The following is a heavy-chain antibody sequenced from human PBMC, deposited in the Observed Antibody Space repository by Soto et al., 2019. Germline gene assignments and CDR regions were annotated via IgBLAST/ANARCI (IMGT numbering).Heavy chain of an antibody. Sequence: PSETLSLTCTVSGGSISSYYWSWIRQPPGKGLEWIGYIYYSGSTNYNPSLKSRVTISVDTSKNQFSLKLSSVTAADTAVYYCARQRRGYSYAPWFDPWGQGTLVTVSS. D-gene: IGHD5-18*01. CDR1: GGSISSYY. CDR2: IYYSGST. V-gene: IGHV4-59*08. CDR3: ARQRRGYSYAPWFDP. J-gene: IGHJ5*02.